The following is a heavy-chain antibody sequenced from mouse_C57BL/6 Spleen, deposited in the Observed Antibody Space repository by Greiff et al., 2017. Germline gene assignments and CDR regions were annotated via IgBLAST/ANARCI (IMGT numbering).Heavy chain of an antibody. J-gene: IGHJ4*01. CDR2: IWTGGGT. CDR3: ASLNLGGYAMDY. V-gene: IGHV2-9-1*01. CDR1: GFSLPCSA. Sequence: VQLVESGPGLVAPSQSLSITFTVSGFSLPCSAISWVRQPQGTGLEWLGVIWTGGGTNYNSALKSKLSISKDNYNNQVFLKMNSLQTDDTARYYCASLNLGGYAMDYWGQGTSVTVSS. D-gene: IGHD3-1*01.